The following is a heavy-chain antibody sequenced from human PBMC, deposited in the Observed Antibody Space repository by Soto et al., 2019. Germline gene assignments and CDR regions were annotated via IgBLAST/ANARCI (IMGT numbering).Heavy chain of an antibody. J-gene: IGHJ4*01. V-gene: IGHV3-23*01. CDR3: AKAIRISRKVIDF. D-gene: IGHD3-3*01. CDR2: TSANGGGT. Sequence: RKTQGKGLEWVSGTSANGGGTYYADSVKGRFTISRDNSKNTLYLQMISLRAEDTAVYYAAKAIRISRKVIDFWGHGTQVTVSS.